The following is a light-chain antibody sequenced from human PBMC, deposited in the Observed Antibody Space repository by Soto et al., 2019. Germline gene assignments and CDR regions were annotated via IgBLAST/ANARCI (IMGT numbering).Light chain of an antibody. J-gene: IGKJ4*01. Sequence: EIVVTQSPATLSVSPGERATLSCRASQSVGNNFAWYQQKTGQAPRLLIFATSPRPTGVTARFSGSGSGTEFTLTTSILLSEDSAVYSCQQYRDWPLTFGGGAKVEIE. V-gene: IGKV3-15*01. CDR2: ATS. CDR3: QQYRDWPLT. CDR1: QSVGNN.